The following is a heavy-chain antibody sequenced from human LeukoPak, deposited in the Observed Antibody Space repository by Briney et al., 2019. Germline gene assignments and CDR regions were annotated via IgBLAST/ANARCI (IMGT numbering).Heavy chain of an antibody. Sequence: GRSLRLSCVASGFTFTSYSMNWVRQTPGKGLEWVSFISISSNYIYYADSVKGRFNISRDNAKNSLYLQMDSLRAEDTAVYYCARGLGRFGELLSDYWGQGTLVTVSS. V-gene: IGHV3-21*01. J-gene: IGHJ4*02. D-gene: IGHD3-10*01. CDR3: ARGLGRFGELLSDY. CDR2: ISISSNYI. CDR1: GFTFTSYS.